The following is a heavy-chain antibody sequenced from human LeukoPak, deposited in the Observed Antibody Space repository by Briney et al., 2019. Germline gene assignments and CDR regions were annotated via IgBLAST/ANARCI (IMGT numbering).Heavy chain of an antibody. CDR3: AKDRQDYGAF. J-gene: IGHJ4*02. CDR1: GFTFSSYA. D-gene: IGHD4/OR15-4a*01. CDR2: IRYDGIHE. Sequence: GRSLRLSCAASGFTFSSYAMHWVRQAPGKGLEWVAIIRYDGIHEFYADSVKGRFTISRDNSKNTLFLQMNSLRVEDAAVYYCAKDRQDYGAFWGQGALVTVSS. V-gene: IGHV3-30*04.